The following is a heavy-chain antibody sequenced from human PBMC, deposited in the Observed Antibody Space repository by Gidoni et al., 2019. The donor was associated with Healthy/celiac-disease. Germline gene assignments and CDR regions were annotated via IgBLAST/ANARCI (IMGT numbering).Heavy chain of an antibody. J-gene: IGHJ6*02. CDR3: AMGLVAGYYYYGMDV. CDR2: IYYSGST. Sequence: QVQLQESGPGLVKPSETLSLTCTVSGGSISSYYWSWIRQPPGKGLEWIGYIYYSGSTNYNPSLKSRVTISVDTSKNQFSLKLSSVTAADTAVYYCAMGLVAGYYYYGMDVWGQGTTVTVSS. CDR1: GGSISSYY. V-gene: IGHV4-59*01. D-gene: IGHD6-19*01.